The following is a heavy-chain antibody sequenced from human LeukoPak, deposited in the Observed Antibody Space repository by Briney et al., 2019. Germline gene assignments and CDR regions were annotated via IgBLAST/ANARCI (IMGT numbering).Heavy chain of an antibody. CDR3: ASYGGKNPNNYYYYYGMDV. CDR1: GFTFSSYA. CDR2: ISGSGGST. D-gene: IGHD4-23*01. V-gene: IGHV3-23*01. Sequence: RAGGSLRLSCAASGFTFSSYAMSWVRQAPGKGLEWVSAISGSGGSTYYADSVKGRFTISRDNSKNTLYLQMNSLRAEDTAVYYCASYGGKNPNNYYYYYGMDVWGQGTTVTVSS. J-gene: IGHJ6*02.